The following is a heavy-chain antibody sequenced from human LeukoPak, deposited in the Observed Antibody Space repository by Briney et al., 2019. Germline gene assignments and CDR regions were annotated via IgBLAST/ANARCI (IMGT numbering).Heavy chain of an antibody. J-gene: IGHJ4*02. V-gene: IGHV1-8*01. Sequence: GASVKVSCKASGYTFTSYDINWVRQAPGQGLEWMGWMSPVSGIGGSAQRFQGRVTLTRDTSISTAYMEVSSLRSDDTAFYYCARAPMGTAALYWGQGTLVTVSS. D-gene: IGHD2-2*01. CDR2: MSPVSGIG. CDR3: ARAPMGTAALY. CDR1: GYTFTSYD.